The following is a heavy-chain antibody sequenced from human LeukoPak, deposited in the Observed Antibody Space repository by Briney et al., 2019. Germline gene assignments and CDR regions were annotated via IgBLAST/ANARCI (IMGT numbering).Heavy chain of an antibody. Sequence: GGSLRLSCAASGFTFRKYWLHWVRQAPGKGLVWVSRINPDDGSTSYADSVKGRFTISRDNTKSTLYLQMNSLRAEDTAVYYCLTIVETDIEAFDIWGQGTKVTVSS. V-gene: IGHV3-74*01. CDR2: INPDDGST. J-gene: IGHJ3*02. CDR1: GFTFRKYW. D-gene: IGHD2-21*01. CDR3: LTIVETDIEAFDI.